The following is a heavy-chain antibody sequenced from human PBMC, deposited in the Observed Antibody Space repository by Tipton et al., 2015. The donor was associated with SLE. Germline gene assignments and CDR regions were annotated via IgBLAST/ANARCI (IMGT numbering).Heavy chain of an antibody. J-gene: IGHJ3*02. CDR1: GFTFDDYG. CDR3: ARVVVAWSGSYVPSASDI. CDR2: INWNGGST. Sequence: SLRLSCAASGFTFDDYGMSWVRQAPGKGLEWVSGINWNGGSTGYADSVKGRFTISRDNSKNTLYLQMNSLRAEDTALYYCARVVVAWSGSYVPSASDIWGQGTMVTVSS. V-gene: IGHV3-20*04. D-gene: IGHD1-26*01.